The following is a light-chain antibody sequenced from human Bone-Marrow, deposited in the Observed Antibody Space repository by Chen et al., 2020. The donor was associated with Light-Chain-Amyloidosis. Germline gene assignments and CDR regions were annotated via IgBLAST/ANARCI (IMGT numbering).Light chain of an antibody. CDR2: GAS. V-gene: IGKV3-15*01. J-gene: IGKJ1*01. Sequence: EIVMTQPPATLSVSPGESATLSCRASQSVNTNLAWYQQKPGQGPRLLIYGASTRATGIPARFSDSGSGTELTLTISSLQSEDFAVYYCQQYNNWPGTFGQGTKMEIK. CDR3: QQYNNWPGT. CDR1: QSVNTN.